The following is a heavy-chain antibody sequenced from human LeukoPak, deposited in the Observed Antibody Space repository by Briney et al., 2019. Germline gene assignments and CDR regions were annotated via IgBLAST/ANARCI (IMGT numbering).Heavy chain of an antibody. CDR3: ARDPGEMATKAYYYYMDV. J-gene: IGHJ6*03. Sequence: GGSLRLSCAASGFTFSSYAMHCVRQAPGKGLEGGAVISYDGSNKYYADSVKGRFTISRDNSKNTLYLQMNSLRAEDTAVYYCARDPGEMATKAYYYYMDVWGKGTTVTVSS. V-gene: IGHV3-30*04. CDR1: GFTFSSYA. CDR2: ISYDGSNK. D-gene: IGHD5-24*01.